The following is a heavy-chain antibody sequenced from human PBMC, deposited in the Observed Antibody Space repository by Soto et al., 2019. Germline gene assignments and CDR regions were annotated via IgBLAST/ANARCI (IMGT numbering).Heavy chain of an antibody. CDR1: GFTFSIYS. CDR2: ISSSSSYI. D-gene: IGHD6-13*01. J-gene: IGHJ4*02. V-gene: IGHV3-21*01. Sequence: EVQLVESGGGLVKPGGSLRLSCAASGFTFSIYSMNWVRQAPGKGLAWVSSISSSSSYIYYADSVKGRFTFSRDNAKNSRSLQMNSLRAEDRAVYCCARGGGIAALRPPGYWGQGTLVTVSS. CDR3: ARGGGIAALRPPGY.